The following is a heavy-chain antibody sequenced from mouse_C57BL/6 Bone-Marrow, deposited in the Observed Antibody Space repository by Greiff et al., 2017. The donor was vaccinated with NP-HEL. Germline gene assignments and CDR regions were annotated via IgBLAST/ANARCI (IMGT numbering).Heavy chain of an antibody. CDR2: IHPNSGST. CDR3: AREGGIICIDY. V-gene: IGHV1-64*01. J-gene: IGHJ2*01. Sequence: QVQLQQPGAELVKPGASVKLSCKASGYTFTSYWMHWVKQRPGQGLEWIGMIHPNSGSTNYNEKFKSKATLTVDKSSSTAYMQLSSLTSEDSAVYYCAREGGIICIDYWGQGTTLTVSS. CDR1: GYTFTSYW.